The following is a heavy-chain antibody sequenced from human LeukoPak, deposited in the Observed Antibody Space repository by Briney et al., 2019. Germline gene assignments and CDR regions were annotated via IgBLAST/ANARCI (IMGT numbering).Heavy chain of an antibody. V-gene: IGHV4-59*01. CDR2: IYYSGST. CDR1: GGSISSYY. J-gene: IGHJ4*02. Sequence: SETLSLTCTVSGGSISSYYWSWIRQPPGKGLEWIGYIYYSGSTNYNPSLKSRVTISVDTSKNQFSLKLSSVTAADTAVYYCARGVGYCSGGSCYLDYWGRGTLVTVSS. CDR3: ARGVGYCSGGSCYLDY. D-gene: IGHD2-15*01.